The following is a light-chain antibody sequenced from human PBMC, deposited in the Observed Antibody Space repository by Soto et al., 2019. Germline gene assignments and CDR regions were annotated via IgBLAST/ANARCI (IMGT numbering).Light chain of an antibody. V-gene: IGKV3-15*01. CDR1: QSVSSN. J-gene: IGKJ1*01. CDR2: GAS. Sequence: EIVMTQSPATLSVSPGERATLSCRASQSVSSNLAWYQQKPDQAPRLLIYGASTRATGIPARFSGNGSGTEFTLTISSLQSEDFAVYYCQQYNNWPPWTFGQGTKVEIK. CDR3: QQYNNWPPWT.